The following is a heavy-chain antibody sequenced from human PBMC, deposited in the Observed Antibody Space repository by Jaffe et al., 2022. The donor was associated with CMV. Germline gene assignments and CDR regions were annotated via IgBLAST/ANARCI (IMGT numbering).Heavy chain of an antibody. CDR1: GITLSTYA. CDR2: ISGSGGSR. CDR3: ATAPFMIRGILYHY. J-gene: IGHJ4*02. V-gene: IGHV3-23*04. D-gene: IGHD3-10*01. Sequence: EVQLVESGGGLIQPGGSMKLSCAASGITLSTYAMTWVRQAPGKGLEWVSTISGSGGSRNYADSVRGRFSISRDDSKNTLYLQMNSLRAEDTAVYYCATAPFMIRGILYHYWGQGTLVTVSP.